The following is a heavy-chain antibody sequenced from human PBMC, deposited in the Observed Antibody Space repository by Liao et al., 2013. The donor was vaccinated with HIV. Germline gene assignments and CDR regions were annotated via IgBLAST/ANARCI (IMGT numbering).Heavy chain of an antibody. CDR3: ARGLWTSHVFDV. CDR2: IFYSGTT. J-gene: IGHJ3*01. V-gene: IGHV4-59*12. D-gene: IGHD4/OR15-4a*01. Sequence: QVQLQESGPGLVKASETLSLTCNVSGGSISSYYWTWVRQPPGKGLEWIGYIFYSGTTNYSPSLRSRLALSIDTSKNYFSLRLKSLTAADTAVYFCARGLWTSHVFDVWGQGTTVTVSS. CDR1: GGSISSYY.